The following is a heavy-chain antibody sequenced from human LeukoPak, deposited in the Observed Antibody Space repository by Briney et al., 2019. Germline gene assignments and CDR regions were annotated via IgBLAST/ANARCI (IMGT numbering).Heavy chain of an antibody. Sequence: GGSLRLSCAASGFTFSSYGMHWVRQAPGKGLEWVAFIRYDGSNKCYADSVKGRFTISRDNSKNTLYLQMNSLRAEDTAVYYCAKDVEQQLVPEDYWGQGTLVTVSS. V-gene: IGHV3-30*02. CDR3: AKDVEQQLVPEDY. D-gene: IGHD6-13*01. CDR2: IRYDGSNK. CDR1: GFTFSSYG. J-gene: IGHJ4*02.